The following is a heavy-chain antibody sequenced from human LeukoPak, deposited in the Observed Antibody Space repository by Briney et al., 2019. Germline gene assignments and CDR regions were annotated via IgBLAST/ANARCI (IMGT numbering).Heavy chain of an antibody. V-gene: IGHV3-23*01. CDR3: TNLAPISYSSRWYESGYYYYYMDV. CDR1: GFTFSSYA. D-gene: IGHD6-13*01. Sequence: GGSLRLSCAASGFTFSSYAMSWVRQAPGKGLEWVSALSGSGGSTYYADSVKGGFTISRDNSKNTLYLQMNSLRAEDTAVYYYTNLAPISYSSRWYESGYYYYYMDVWGKGTTVTVSS. J-gene: IGHJ6*03. CDR2: LSGSGGST.